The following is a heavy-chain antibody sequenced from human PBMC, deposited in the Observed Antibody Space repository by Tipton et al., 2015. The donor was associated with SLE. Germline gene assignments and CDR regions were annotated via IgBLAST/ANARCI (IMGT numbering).Heavy chain of an antibody. V-gene: IGHV4-61*02. CDR3: ASEGPRSYWYFDL. CDR2: VYSSGST. J-gene: IGHJ2*01. Sequence: LRLSCTVSGASISSGSYYWTWIRQPAGKGLEWIGRVYSSGSTNYNPSLKSRVTVSVDTSKNHFSLSLTSGTAADTAVYYCASEGPRSYWYFDLWGRGTLVTASS. CDR1: GASISSGSYY. D-gene: IGHD1-14*01.